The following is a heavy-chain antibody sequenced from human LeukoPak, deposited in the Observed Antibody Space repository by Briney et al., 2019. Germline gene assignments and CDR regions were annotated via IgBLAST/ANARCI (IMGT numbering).Heavy chain of an antibody. D-gene: IGHD3-16*01. CDR1: GFTFSSYA. CDR3: ARDIYDYVTLGFDY. CDR2: ISSSSSYI. Sequence: PGGSLRLSCAASGFTFSSYAMSWVRQAPGKGLEWVSSISSSSSYIYYADSVKGRFTISRDNAKNSLYLQMNSLRAEDTAVYYCARDIYDYVTLGFDYWGQGTLVTVSS. J-gene: IGHJ4*02. V-gene: IGHV3-21*01.